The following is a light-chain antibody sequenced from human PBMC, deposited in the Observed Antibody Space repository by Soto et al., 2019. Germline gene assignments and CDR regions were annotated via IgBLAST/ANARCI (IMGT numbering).Light chain of an antibody. V-gene: IGKV1-39*01. CDR2: AAS. CDR1: QSISSY. Sequence: DIQMTQSPSSLSASVGDRVTITCRASQSISSYLNWYQQKPGKAPKLLIYAASTLQSGVPSRFSGSGSGRDFTLTINSLQPEDFATYYCQQSYITPPWTFGQGTKVEIK. J-gene: IGKJ1*01. CDR3: QQSYITPPWT.